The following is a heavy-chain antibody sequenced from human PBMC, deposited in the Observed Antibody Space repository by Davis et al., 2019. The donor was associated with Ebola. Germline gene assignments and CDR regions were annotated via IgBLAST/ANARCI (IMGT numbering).Heavy chain of an antibody. CDR3: AGRGYFDWLTRWHYYGMDV. CDR1: GYTFTTYD. CDR2: MNPNSEHT. J-gene: IGHJ6*02. D-gene: IGHD3-9*01. V-gene: IGHV1-8*02. Sequence: AASVKVSCKASGYTFTTYDIHWVRQATGQGLEWMGWMNPNSEHTGYAQKFQGRVTMTRSTSISTAYMELSSLRTEDTAVYYCAGRGYFDWLTRWHYYGMDVWGQGTTVTVSS.